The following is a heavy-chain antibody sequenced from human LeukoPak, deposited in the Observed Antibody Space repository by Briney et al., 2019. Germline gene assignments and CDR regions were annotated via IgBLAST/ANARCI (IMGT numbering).Heavy chain of an antibody. J-gene: IGHJ4*02. Sequence: PGGSLRLSCAASGFTFSSYAMSWVRQAPGKGLEWVSVIYSGGSTYHADSVKGRFTISRDNSKNTLYLQMNSLRAEDTAVYYCARGDTAMVTFDYWGQGTLVTVSS. CDR2: IYSGGST. D-gene: IGHD5-18*01. V-gene: IGHV3-53*01. CDR1: GFTFSSYA. CDR3: ARGDTAMVTFDY.